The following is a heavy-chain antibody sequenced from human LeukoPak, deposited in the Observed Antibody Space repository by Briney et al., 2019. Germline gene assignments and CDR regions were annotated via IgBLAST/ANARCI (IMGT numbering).Heavy chain of an antibody. CDR3: GYCSGGSCSTTLAY. D-gene: IGHD2-15*01. V-gene: IGHV4-34*01. Sequence: SETLSLTCAVSGGSFSGYYWSWIRPPPGKGLAWIGEISHSGSTNYNPSLKSRVTISVDTSKNQFSLKLSSVTAADTAVYYCGYCSGGSCSTTLAYWGQGTLVTVSS. CDR1: GGSFSGYY. CDR2: ISHSGST. J-gene: IGHJ4*02.